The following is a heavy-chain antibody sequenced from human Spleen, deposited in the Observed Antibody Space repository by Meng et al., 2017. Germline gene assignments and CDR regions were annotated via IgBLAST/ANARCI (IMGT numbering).Heavy chain of an antibody. J-gene: IGHJ6*02. CDR2: ISAYNGNT. Sequence: ASVKVSCKASGYTFTSYGISWVRQAPGQGLEWMGWISAYNGNTNYAQKLQGRVTMTTDTSTSTAYMELRSLRSEDTAVYYCARTLPVTTWYGMDVWGQGTTVTVSS. V-gene: IGHV1-18*01. CDR1: GYTFTSYG. D-gene: IGHD4-17*01. CDR3: ARTLPVTTWYGMDV.